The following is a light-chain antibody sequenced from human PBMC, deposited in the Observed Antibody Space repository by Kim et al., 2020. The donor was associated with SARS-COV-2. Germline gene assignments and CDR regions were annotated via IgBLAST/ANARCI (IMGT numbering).Light chain of an antibody. CDR1: QGIISW. CDR2: ASS. Sequence: DIQMTQSPSSVSASLGDRVTISCRASQGIISWLAWYQQKPGKAPNLLIYASSSLKIGVPSRFSGSGSGTNFTLTISSLQPEDFATYFCQQAHTFPLTFGGGTKVDIK. V-gene: IGKV1-12*01. J-gene: IGKJ4*01. CDR3: QQAHTFPLT.